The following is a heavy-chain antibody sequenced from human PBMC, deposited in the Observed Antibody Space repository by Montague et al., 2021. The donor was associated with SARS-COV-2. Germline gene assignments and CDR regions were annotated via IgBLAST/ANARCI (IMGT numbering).Heavy chain of an antibody. Sequence: SETLSLTCNVSGASISSYYWSWIRQPPGRGLEWIGYIYYNWTSSSNPSLQSRVPMSVDTSKNQFPLTLRSVTVADTDVYYCASLDRNWFDFWGQGTLVTVSS. J-gene: IGHJ5*01. CDR2: IYYNWTS. V-gene: IGHV4-59*01. CDR1: GASISSYY. CDR3: ASLDRNWFDF. D-gene: IGHD1-14*01.